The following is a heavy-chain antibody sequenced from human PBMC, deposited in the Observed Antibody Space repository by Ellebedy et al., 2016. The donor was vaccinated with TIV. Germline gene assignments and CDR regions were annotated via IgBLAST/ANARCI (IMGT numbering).Heavy chain of an antibody. J-gene: IGHJ3*01. CDR2: IDTRSTSL. CDR3: ARDPVGVGPAFDV. CDR1: GFTFSGYS. V-gene: IGHV3-48*04. Sequence: GESLKISCAASGFTFSGYSMNWVRQAPGKGLEWISYIDTRSTSLYADSVKGRFTISRDNSKSTLDLQMCSLRAEDTAVYYCARDPVGVGPAFDVWGQGTMVTVSS. D-gene: IGHD4-23*01.